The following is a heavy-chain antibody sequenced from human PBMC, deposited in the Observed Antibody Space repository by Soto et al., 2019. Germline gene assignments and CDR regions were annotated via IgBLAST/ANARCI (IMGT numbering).Heavy chain of an antibody. D-gene: IGHD5-12*01. V-gene: IGHV1-69*13. J-gene: IGHJ6*02. Sequence: ASVKVSCKASGGTFNNYPITWVRQAPGQGLEWMRGSIPIFGTANYAQKFQGRVTISVDESTSTAYMELSSLRSEDTAVYYCARGRGYSGDDHYYYFDMDVWGQGTTVTVSS. CDR1: GGTFNNYP. CDR3: ARGRGYSGDDHYYYFDMDV. CDR2: SIPIFGTA.